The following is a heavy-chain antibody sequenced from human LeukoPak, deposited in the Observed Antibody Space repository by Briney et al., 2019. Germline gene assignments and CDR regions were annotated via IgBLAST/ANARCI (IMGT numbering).Heavy chain of an antibody. CDR3: AKDYYPHLTIHISFAGEY. J-gene: IGHJ4*02. CDR1: GFTFSNYG. CDR2: IWSDGR. D-gene: IGHD3-22*01. Sequence: GGSRRLSCTASGFTFSNYGIHWVRRAPGKGLEWVGVIWSDGRSADSVKGRFTISRDNSKNTVHLQMTGLRVEATAAYYCAKDYYPHLTIHISFAGEYWGQGNLVTVSS. V-gene: IGHV3-33*03.